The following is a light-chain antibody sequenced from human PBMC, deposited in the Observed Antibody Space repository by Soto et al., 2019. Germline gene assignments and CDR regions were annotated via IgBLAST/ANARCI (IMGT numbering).Light chain of an antibody. CDR1: SSHIGGNT. J-gene: IGLJ1*01. V-gene: IGLV1-44*01. Sequence: QSLVTQPPSASGAPGQRVTLSCSSNSSHIGGNTVNWYQQVPGTAPKLLIYSYDQRPSGVPDRFSGSKSGTSASLAISGLQSEDEADYYCAAWDASLNGYVFGTGTKVTVL. CDR3: AAWDASLNGYV. CDR2: SYD.